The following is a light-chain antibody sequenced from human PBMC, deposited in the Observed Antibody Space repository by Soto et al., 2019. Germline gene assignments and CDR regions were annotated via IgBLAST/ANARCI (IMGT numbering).Light chain of an antibody. V-gene: IGLV2-8*01. CDR3: TSYAGSSNV. J-gene: IGLJ1*01. CDR1: SSDVCGYNF. Sequence: QSALTPPPSASGSPGQSISISRTGTSSDVCGYNFFSCDQHHPGKAPKLIIYEVNDHPSGVPDRFSGSKSGNTASLTASGLPAEDAADYYCTSYAGSSNVFGTGTKVTV. CDR2: EVN.